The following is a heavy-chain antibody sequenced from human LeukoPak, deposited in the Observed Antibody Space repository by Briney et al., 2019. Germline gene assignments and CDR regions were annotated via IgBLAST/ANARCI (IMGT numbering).Heavy chain of an antibody. CDR3: ASSITMVRELYYMDV. J-gene: IGHJ6*03. V-gene: IGHV1-69*05. D-gene: IGHD3-10*01. CDR1: GGTFSSYA. Sequence: SVKVSCKASGGTFSSYAISWVRQAPGQGLEWMGRIIPIFGTANYAQKFQGRVTITTDESTSTAYMELSSLRSEDTAVYYCASSITMVRELYYMDVWGKGTTVTVSS. CDR2: IIPIFGTA.